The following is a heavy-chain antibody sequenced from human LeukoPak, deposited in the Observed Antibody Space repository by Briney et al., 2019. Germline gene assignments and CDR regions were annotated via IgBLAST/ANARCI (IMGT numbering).Heavy chain of an antibody. Sequence: SETLSLTCTVSGYSISSGYYWGWIRQPAGQGLEWVGRISDTGTSHYNPSLKGRVTMSLDTSNNHFSLKLSSVTAADTAVYYCARLAVPADKGAFDIWAHGTLVTVSS. CDR3: ARLAVPADKGAFDI. CDR2: ISDTGTS. D-gene: IGHD2-2*01. CDR1: GYSISSGYY. J-gene: IGHJ3*02. V-gene: IGHV4-38-2*02.